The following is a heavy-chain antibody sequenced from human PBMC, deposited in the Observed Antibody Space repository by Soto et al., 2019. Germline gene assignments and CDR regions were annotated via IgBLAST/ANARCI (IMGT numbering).Heavy chain of an antibody. J-gene: IGHJ5*01. CDR2: ISDDGNRK. CDR1: GFTFSSYG. Sequence: QVQLVQSGGGVVQPGRSVRLSCGASGFTFSSYGMHWVRQAPGKGLEWVAAISDDGNRKYYTDFMKGRFIISRDSSRNTLHLQMDTLRPEDTAVYYCAKDCSYGVVLNWLDSWGQGTPFT. V-gene: IGHV3-30*18. D-gene: IGHD3-3*01. CDR3: AKDCSYGVVLNWLDS.